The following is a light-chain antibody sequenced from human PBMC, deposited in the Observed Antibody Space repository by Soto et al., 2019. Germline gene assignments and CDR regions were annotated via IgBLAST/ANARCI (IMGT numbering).Light chain of an antibody. V-gene: IGKV1-5*03. J-gene: IGKJ5*01. Sequence: QMTQSPSTLAASVGARVPITCRASQSISSWLAWYQQKPGKAPKLLIYKTSTLESGVPSRFSGSGSGTDFTLTISSLQPEDFATYYCQQLNSYPITFGQGTRLEIK. CDR3: QQLNSYPIT. CDR2: KTS. CDR1: QSISSW.